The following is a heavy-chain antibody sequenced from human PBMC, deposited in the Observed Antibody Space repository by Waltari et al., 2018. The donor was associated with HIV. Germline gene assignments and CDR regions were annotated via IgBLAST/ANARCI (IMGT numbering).Heavy chain of an antibody. J-gene: IGHJ4*02. Sequence: EVQLVESGGGLVKPGGSLRLSCAASGFTFSSYSLNWVRQAPGKGLEWVSSISSSSSYIYYADSVKGRFTISRDNAKNSLYLQMNSLRAEDTAVYYCAREGAGATTYWGQGTLVTVSS. D-gene: IGHD1-26*01. CDR3: AREGAGATTY. CDR1: GFTFSSYS. CDR2: ISSSSSYI. V-gene: IGHV3-21*01.